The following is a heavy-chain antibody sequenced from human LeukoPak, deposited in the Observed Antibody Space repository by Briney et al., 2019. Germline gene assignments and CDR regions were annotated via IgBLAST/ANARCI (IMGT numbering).Heavy chain of an antibody. D-gene: IGHD5-18*01. J-gene: IGHJ4*02. CDR3: ARDPGYSYGYDY. CDR2: IYSDGST. Sequence: GGSLSLSCAASGFTVSDNYMSWVRQAPGKGLEWVSVIYSDGSTYHADSVKGRFTISRDNSKNTVYLQMNSLRAEDTAVYYCARDPGYSYGYDYWGQGTLVTVSS. CDR1: GFTVSDNY. V-gene: IGHV3-66*01.